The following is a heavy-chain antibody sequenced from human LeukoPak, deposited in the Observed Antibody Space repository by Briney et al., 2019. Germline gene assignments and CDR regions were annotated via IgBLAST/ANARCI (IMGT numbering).Heavy chain of an antibody. V-gene: IGHV3-23*01. D-gene: IGHD6-13*01. Sequence: GGSLRLSCAASGFTFDDYAMHWVRQAPGKGLEWVSAISGSGGSTYYADSVKGRFTISRDNSKNTLYLQMNSLRAEDTAVYYCAKRAAAGPFDYWGQGTLVTVSS. J-gene: IGHJ4*02. CDR2: ISGSGGST. CDR3: AKRAAAGPFDY. CDR1: GFTFDDYA.